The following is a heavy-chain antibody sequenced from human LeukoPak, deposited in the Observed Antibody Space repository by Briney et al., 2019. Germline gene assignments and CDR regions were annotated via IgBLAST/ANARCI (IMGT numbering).Heavy chain of an antibody. J-gene: IGHJ4*02. Sequence: GASVKASCKASGFTFTISAMQWVRQARGQRLEWIGWIVVGSGNTNYAQKFQERVTITRDMSTSTAYMELSSLRSEDTAVYYCAAAHYDFWSGLNSFGYWGQGTLVTVSS. D-gene: IGHD3-3*01. CDR1: GFTFTISA. CDR2: IVVGSGNT. CDR3: AAAHYDFWSGLNSFGY. V-gene: IGHV1-58*02.